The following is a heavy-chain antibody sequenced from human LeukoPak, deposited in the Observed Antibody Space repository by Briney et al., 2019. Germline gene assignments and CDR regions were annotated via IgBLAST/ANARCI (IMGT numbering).Heavy chain of an antibody. Sequence: GGSLRLSCAASGFTFSSYAMRWVRQAPGKGLEWVSAISGSGGSTYYADSVKGRFTISRDNSKNTLYLQMNSLRAEDTAVYYCAKAGSLAAYYYGSGSYEFDYWGQGTLVTVSS. J-gene: IGHJ4*02. CDR3: AKAGSLAAYYYGSGSYEFDY. CDR1: GFTFSSYA. CDR2: ISGSGGST. D-gene: IGHD3-10*01. V-gene: IGHV3-23*01.